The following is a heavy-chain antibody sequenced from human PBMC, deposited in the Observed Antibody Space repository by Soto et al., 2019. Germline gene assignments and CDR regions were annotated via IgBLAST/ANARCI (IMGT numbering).Heavy chain of an antibody. D-gene: IGHD6-13*01. CDR2: IIPIFGTA. J-gene: IGHJ6*02. Sequence: QVQLVQSGAEVKKPGSSVKVSCKSSGGTFSSYAISWVRQAPGQGLEWMGGIIPIFGTANYAQTFQGRVTITADKSTRTAYMELSSLRSEDRAVYYCARDRRIAASQIYYYYGMDVWGQGTTVTVSS. CDR3: ARDRRIAASQIYYYYGMDV. V-gene: IGHV1-69*06. CDR1: GGTFSSYA.